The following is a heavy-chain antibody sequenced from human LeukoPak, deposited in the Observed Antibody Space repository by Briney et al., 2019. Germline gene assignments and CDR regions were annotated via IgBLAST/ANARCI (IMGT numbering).Heavy chain of an antibody. Sequence: GGSLRLSCAASGFAFSNAWMSWVRQAPGKGLEWVGRIKSKTDGGTTDYAAPVKGRFTISRDDSKNTLYLQMNSLKTEDTAVYYCITGGYGGQFDYWGQGTLVTVSS. CDR2: IKSKTDGGTT. CDR3: ITGGYGGQFDY. CDR1: GFAFSNAW. V-gene: IGHV3-15*01. J-gene: IGHJ4*02. D-gene: IGHD5-12*01.